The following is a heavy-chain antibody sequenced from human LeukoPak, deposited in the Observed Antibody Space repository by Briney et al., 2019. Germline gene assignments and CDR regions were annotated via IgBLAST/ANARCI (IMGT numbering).Heavy chain of an antibody. V-gene: IGHV3-23*01. Sequence: GGPLRLSCAASGFTFSSYAMSWVRQAPGKGLEWVSAISGGGSSTNYADSVKGRFTISRENSKNTLYLQMNSLRAEDTAVYYCAHTDSYYFDSGMVSWGQGALVTVSS. J-gene: IGHJ5*02. CDR1: GFTFSSYA. CDR2: ISGGGSST. CDR3: AHTDSYYFDSGMVS. D-gene: IGHD3-22*01.